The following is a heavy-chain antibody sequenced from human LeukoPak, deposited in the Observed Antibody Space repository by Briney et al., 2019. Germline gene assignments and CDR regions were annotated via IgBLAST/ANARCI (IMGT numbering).Heavy chain of an antibody. CDR1: GGSVTTYY. CDR3: ARHLHNQPSPSFDP. V-gene: IGHV4-4*09. J-gene: IGHJ5*02. D-gene: IGHD1-1*01. Sequence: SETLSLTCSVSGGSVTTYYWSWIRQPPGKGLEWIGYIYTSGGTNHNPSLKSRVTISVDTSKNQSSLKLTSVTAADTAVYYCARHLHNQPSPSFDPWGQGTLVTVSS. CDR2: IYTSGGT.